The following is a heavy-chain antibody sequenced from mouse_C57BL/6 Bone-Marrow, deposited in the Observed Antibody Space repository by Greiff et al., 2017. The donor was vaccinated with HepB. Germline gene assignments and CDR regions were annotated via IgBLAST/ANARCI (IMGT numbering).Heavy chain of an antibody. Sequence: QVQLQQPGAELVKPGASVKMSCKASGYTFTSYWITWVKQRPGQGLEWIGDIYPGSGSTNYNEKFKSKATLTVDTSSSTAYMQLSSLTSEDSAVYYCARSGGNFLYYYAMDYWGQGTPVTVSS. CDR1: GYTFTSYW. J-gene: IGHJ4*01. V-gene: IGHV1-55*01. CDR2: IYPGSGST. D-gene: IGHD2-1*01. CDR3: ARSGGNFLYYYAMDY.